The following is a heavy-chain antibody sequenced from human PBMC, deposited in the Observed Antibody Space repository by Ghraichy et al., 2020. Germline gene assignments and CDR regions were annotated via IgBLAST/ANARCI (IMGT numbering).Heavy chain of an antibody. D-gene: IGHD2-15*01. CDR1: GDSISSYY. Sequence: SETLSLTCTVSGDSISSYYWSWIRQPPGKGLEWIGHISHGGSTSYNPSLKSRVTISLDTSKNQFSLKLSSVTAADTAVYYCARYPFSGGSCRFDPWGQGTLVTVSA. J-gene: IGHJ5*02. CDR3: ARYPFSGGSCRFDP. V-gene: IGHV4-59*08. CDR2: ISHGGST.